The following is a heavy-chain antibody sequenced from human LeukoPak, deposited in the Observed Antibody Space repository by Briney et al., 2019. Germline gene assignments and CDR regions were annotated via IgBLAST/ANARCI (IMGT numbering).Heavy chain of an antibody. V-gene: IGHV3-11*01. D-gene: IGHD5-18*01. J-gene: IGHJ6*02. Sequence: GGSLRLSCAASGFTISDYYMSWIRQAPGKGLEWVSYISSRGSTIYYADSVKGRFTISRDNAKNSLYLQMNSLRAEDTAVYYCARHDTAMATDYGMDVWGQGTTVTVSS. CDR1: GFTISDYY. CDR3: ARHDTAMATDYGMDV. CDR2: ISSRGSTI.